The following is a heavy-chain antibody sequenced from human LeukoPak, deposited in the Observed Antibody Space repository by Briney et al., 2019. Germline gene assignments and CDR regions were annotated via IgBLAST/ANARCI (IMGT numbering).Heavy chain of an antibody. V-gene: IGHV3-23*01. J-gene: IGHJ4*02. D-gene: IGHD2-15*01. CDR3: ALCSGLGGY. CDR1: GFTFSNYA. CDR2: ITGSGGST. Sequence: GGSLRLSCAASGFTFSNYAMSWVRQAPGKGLEWVSTITGSGGSTFYADSVRGRFTISRDNSKNTLYVQMNSLRVEDTAVYYCALCSGLGGYWGQGTLVTVSS.